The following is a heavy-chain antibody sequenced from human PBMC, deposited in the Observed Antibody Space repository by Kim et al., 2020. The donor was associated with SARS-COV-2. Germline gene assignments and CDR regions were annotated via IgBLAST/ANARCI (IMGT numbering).Heavy chain of an antibody. J-gene: IGHJ4*01. CDR3: ARDPAVAGPDNYFDY. V-gene: IGHV4-4*02. D-gene: IGHD6-19*01. Sequence: SETLSLTCDVSGVSISTSHWWNWVRQPPGKGLEWIGQIYHFGNTNYNPSLRSRVTMSVDKSKNQFSLTLSSVTAADTAVYYCARDPAVAGPDNYFDYCG. CDR1: GVSISTSHW. CDR2: IYHFGNT.